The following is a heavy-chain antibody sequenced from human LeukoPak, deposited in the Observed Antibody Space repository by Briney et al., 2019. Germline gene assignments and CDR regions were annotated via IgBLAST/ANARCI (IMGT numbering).Heavy chain of an antibody. CDR3: ARARSVGGSSWSRVDY. D-gene: IGHD6-13*01. CDR1: GGSISSYY. V-gene: IGHV4-59*01. J-gene: IGHJ4*02. Sequence: PSETLSLTCTVSGGSISSYYWSWIRQPPGKGLEWIGYIYYSGSTNYNPSLKSRVTISVDTSKNQFSLKLSSVTAADTAVYYCARARSVGGSSWSRVDYWGQGTLVTVSS. CDR2: IYYSGST.